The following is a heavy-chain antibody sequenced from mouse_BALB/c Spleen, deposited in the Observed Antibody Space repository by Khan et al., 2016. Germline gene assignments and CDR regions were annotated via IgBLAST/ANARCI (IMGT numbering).Heavy chain of an antibody. CDR1: GYTFTNYG. D-gene: IGHD1-1*01. CDR2: INTYSGES. Sequence: QIQLVQSGPELKKPGKTVKISCKASGYTFTNYGMNWVKQAPGKGLKWMGWINTYSGESTYADDFKGRFAFSLETSANTAYLQINNPKNEDTATYFCARYRYYDGSSRYFDVWGAGTTVTVSS. J-gene: IGHJ1*01. CDR3: ARYRYYDGSSRYFDV. V-gene: IGHV9-3-1*01.